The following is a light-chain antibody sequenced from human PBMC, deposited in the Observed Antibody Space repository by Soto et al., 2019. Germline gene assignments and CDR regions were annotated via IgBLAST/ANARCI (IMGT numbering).Light chain of an antibody. CDR1: QSVSSN. Sequence: EIVMTQSPATLSVSPGERATHSCRASQSVSSNVAWYQQIPGQTPRLLIYGASTRATGVPVRFSGSASGTEFTLTISGLQSEDFAVYYCHQYDDGPYTLGQGTKVDIK. J-gene: IGKJ2*01. CDR2: GAS. CDR3: HQYDDGPYT. V-gene: IGKV3-15*01.